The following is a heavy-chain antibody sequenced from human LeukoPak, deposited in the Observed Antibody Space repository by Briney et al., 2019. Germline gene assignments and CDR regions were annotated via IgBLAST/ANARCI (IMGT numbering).Heavy chain of an antibody. CDR3: ARGRGYYYGSGTYPV. CDR1: GVTFSSYE. V-gene: IGHV3-48*03. D-gene: IGHD3-10*01. Sequence: GGSLRLSCAASGVTFSSYEMNWVRQAPGKGLEWVSYISSSGSTIYYADSVKGRFTISRDNAKNSLYLQMNSLRAEDTAVYYCARGRGYYYGSGTYPVWGQGTLVTVSS. CDR2: ISSSGSTI. J-gene: IGHJ4*02.